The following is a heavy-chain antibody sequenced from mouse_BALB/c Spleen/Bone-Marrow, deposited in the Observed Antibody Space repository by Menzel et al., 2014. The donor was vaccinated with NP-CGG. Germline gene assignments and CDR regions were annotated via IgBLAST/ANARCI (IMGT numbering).Heavy chain of an antibody. CDR2: INPSTGYT. J-gene: IGHJ2*01. D-gene: IGHD4-1*01. V-gene: IGHV1-7*01. CDR3: ATGTYYFGY. Sequence: QVHVKQSGAELAKPGASVKMSCKASGYTFTSYWMHWVKQRPGQGLEWIGYINPSTGYTEYNQKFKDKATLTADKSSSTAYMQLSSLTSEDSAVYYCATGTYYFGYWGQGTTLTVSS. CDR1: GYTFTSYW.